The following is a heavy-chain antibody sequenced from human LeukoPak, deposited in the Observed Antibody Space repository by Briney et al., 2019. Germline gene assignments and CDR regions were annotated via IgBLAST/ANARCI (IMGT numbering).Heavy chain of an antibody. V-gene: IGHV1-18*01. CDR1: GYTFTNYA. CDR2: ISGYNGNT. J-gene: IGHJ4*02. Sequence: GSSVKVSCKSSGYTFTNYAISWVRQAPGQGLEWVARISGYNGNTDYAQKVKDRVTVTADTSTAYLAMRGQTSDDTSVYYCSREHADFVWVRVGFDYWGQGTLVTVSS. CDR3: SREHADFVWVRVGFDY. D-gene: IGHD1-26*01.